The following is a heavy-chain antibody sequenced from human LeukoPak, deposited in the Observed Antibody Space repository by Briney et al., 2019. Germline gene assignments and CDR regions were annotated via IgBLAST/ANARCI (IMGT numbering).Heavy chain of an antibody. D-gene: IGHD1-1*01. CDR3: AVNLTRHTFDI. CDR2: IYYSGST. CDR1: GGSISTYY. Sequence: PSETLSLTCTVSGGSISTYYWSWIRQSPGKGLEWIGSIYYSGSTNCNPSLKSRVTISVDTSKNQFSLELSSVTAADTAVYYCAVNLTRHTFDIWGQGTMVTVSS. V-gene: IGHV4-59*08. J-gene: IGHJ3*02.